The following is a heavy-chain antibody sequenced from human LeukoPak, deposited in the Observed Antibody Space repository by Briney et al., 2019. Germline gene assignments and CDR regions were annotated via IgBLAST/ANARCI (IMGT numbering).Heavy chain of an antibody. CDR2: IIPIFGTA. CDR3: AVALGSSFDY. V-gene: IGHV1-69*13. D-gene: IGHD1-26*01. CDR1: GGTFSIYA. J-gene: IGHJ4*02. Sequence: RWASVKVSCKASGGTFSIYAISGVRQAPGQGLEWMGGIIPIFGTANYAQKFQGRVTITADESTSTAYMELSSLRSEDTAVYYCAVALGSSFDYWGQGTLVTVSS.